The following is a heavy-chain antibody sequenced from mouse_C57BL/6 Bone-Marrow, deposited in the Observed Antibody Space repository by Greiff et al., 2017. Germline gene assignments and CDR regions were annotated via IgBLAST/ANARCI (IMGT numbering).Heavy chain of an antibody. CDR3: ARSRGCYYGSTDY. J-gene: IGHJ2*01. V-gene: IGHV1-54*01. D-gene: IGHD1-1*01. Sequence: VQLVESGAELVRPGTSVKVSCKASGYAFTNYLIEWVKQRPGQGLEWIGVINPGSGGTNYNEKFKGKATLTADKSSSTAYMQLSSLTSEDSAVYFCARSRGCYYGSTDYGGQGTTLTVSS. CDR2: INPGSGGT. CDR1: GYAFTNYL.